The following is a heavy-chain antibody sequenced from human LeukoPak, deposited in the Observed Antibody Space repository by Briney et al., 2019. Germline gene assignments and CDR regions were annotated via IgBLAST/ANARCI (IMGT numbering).Heavy chain of an antibody. D-gene: IGHD2-8*02. CDR1: GFTFSDYY. CDR2: ISSSGSTI. J-gene: IGHJ4*02. V-gene: IGHV3-11*01. Sequence: GGSLRLSCAASGFTFSDYYMSWIRQAPGKGLEWVSYISSSGSTIYYADSVKGRFTISGDNAKNSLYLQMNSLRAEDTAVYYCARVARSLLYYFDYWGQGTLVTVSS. CDR3: ARVARSLLYYFDY.